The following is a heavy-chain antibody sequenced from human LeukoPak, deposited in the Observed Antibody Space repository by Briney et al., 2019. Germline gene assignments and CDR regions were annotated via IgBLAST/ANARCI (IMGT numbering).Heavy chain of an antibody. CDR1: GFTFSSYA. J-gene: IGHJ4*02. V-gene: IGHV3-23*01. Sequence: GGSLRLSCAASGFTFSSYAMSWVRQAPGKGLEWVSAISGSGGSTYYADSVRGRFTISRDNSKNTLYLQMNSLRAEDTAVYYCASQGTYYYDSSGYYPDYWGQGTLVTVSS. D-gene: IGHD3-22*01. CDR2: ISGSGGST. CDR3: ASQGTYYYDSSGYYPDY.